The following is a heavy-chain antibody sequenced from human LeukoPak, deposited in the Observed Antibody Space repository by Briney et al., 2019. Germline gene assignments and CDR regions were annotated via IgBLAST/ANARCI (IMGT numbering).Heavy chain of an antibody. CDR2: IKARAYGATT. J-gene: IGHJ4*02. Sequence: GGSLRLSCGASGFSFTTAWMSWVRQAPGKGPEWVARIKARAYGATTDYAAPVKGRFTISKAESKNTLYLQMNSLKTDDTAVYYCVIDDLYDRSGTREADFFDYWGQGTLVTVSS. CDR1: GFSFTTAW. D-gene: IGHD3-22*01. CDR3: VIDDLYDRSGTREADFFDY. V-gene: IGHV3-15*01.